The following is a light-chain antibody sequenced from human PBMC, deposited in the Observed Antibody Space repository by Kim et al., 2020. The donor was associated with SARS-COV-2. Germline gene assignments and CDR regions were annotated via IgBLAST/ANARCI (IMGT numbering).Light chain of an antibody. CDR3: QVWERNSDHVV. CDR2: YDS. Sequence: APGQAPRTTSAGNNIERKNVHAYQQKPGQAPVLVIYYDSDRPPGIRERFSGSNSGTTATLTISRVEAGDEADYYCQVWERNSDHVVFGGGTQLTVL. J-gene: IGLJ2*01. CDR1: NIERKN. V-gene: IGLV3-21*01.